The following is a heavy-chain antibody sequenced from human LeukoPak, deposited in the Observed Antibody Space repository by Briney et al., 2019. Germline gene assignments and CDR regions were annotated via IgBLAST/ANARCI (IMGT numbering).Heavy chain of an antibody. Sequence: SETLSLTCTVSGGSISSSSYYWGWIRQPPGKGLEWIGSIYYSGSTNYNPSLKSRVTISVDTSKNQFSLKLSSVTAEDTAVYYCARRGAYCSSTSCYRYGSGVYYFDYWGQGTLVTVSS. CDR2: IYYSGST. CDR3: ARRGAYCSSTSCYRYGSGVYYFDY. V-gene: IGHV4-39*07. D-gene: IGHD2-2*02. J-gene: IGHJ4*02. CDR1: GGSISSSSYY.